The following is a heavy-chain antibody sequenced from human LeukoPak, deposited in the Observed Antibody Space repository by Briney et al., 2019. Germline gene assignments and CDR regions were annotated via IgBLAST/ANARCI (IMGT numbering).Heavy chain of an antibody. V-gene: IGHV3-23*01. CDR1: GFTFSSYA. CDR3: AKGLGFGELLNFFDY. Sequence: PGGSLRLSCAASGFTFSSYAMSWVRQAPGKGLDWVSSISGSGGDTYYSDSVRGRFTISRDNSKNTLYLQMNSLRAEDTAVYYCAKGLGFGELLNFFDYWGQGTLVTVSS. J-gene: IGHJ4*02. D-gene: IGHD3-10*01. CDR2: ISGSGGDT.